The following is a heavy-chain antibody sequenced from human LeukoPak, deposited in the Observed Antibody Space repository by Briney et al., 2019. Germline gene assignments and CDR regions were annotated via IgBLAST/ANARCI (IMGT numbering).Heavy chain of an antibody. CDR2: ISYDGSNK. J-gene: IGHJ5*02. D-gene: IGHD3-3*01. V-gene: IGHV3-30*14. Sequence: GGSLRLSCAASGFTFSSYAMHWVRQAPGKGLEWVAVISYDGSNKYYADSVKGRFTISRDNTKKSLYLLMDSLRAEDTAVYYCARDAASGNNWFDPWGQGTLVTVSS. CDR1: GFTFSSYA. CDR3: ARDAASGNNWFDP.